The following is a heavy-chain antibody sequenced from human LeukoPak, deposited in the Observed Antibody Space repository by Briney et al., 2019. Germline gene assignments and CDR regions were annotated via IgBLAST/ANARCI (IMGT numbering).Heavy chain of an antibody. CDR2: INSDGSAT. Sequence: GGSLRLSCEASGFTFRSYWMHWVRQAPGKGLVWASRINSDGSATSYADSVKGRFTISRDNAKATLYLQMNSLRAEDTAVYYCARGHASSWSNWYFDLWGRGTLGTVSS. V-gene: IGHV3-74*01. CDR1: GFTFRSYW. CDR3: ARGHASSWSNWYFDL. D-gene: IGHD6-13*01. J-gene: IGHJ2*01.